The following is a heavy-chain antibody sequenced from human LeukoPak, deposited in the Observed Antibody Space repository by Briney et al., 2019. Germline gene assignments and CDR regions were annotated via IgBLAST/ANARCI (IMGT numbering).Heavy chain of an antibody. J-gene: IGHJ3*02. CDR3: AKDIGYYYDSSGPHAFDI. V-gene: IGHV3-9*03. Sequence: PGRSLRLSCAASGFTFDDYAMHWVRQAPGKGLEWVSGISWNSGSIGYADSVKGRFTISRDNAKNSPYLQMNSLRAEDMALYYCAKDIGYYYDSSGPHAFDIWGQGTMVTVSS. D-gene: IGHD3-22*01. CDR2: ISWNSGSI. CDR1: GFTFDDYA.